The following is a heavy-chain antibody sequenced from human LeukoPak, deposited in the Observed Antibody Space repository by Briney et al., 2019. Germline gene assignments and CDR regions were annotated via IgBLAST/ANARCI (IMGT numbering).Heavy chain of an antibody. V-gene: IGHV3-48*03. CDR1: GFTFSSYE. CDR2: ISSSGSTI. Sequence: GGSLRLSCAASGFTFSSYEMNWVRQAPGKGLEWVSYISSSGSTIYYADSVEGRFTISRDNAKNSLYLQMNSLRAEDTAVYYCARAEVAATFDYWGQGTLVTVSS. D-gene: IGHD2-15*01. J-gene: IGHJ4*02. CDR3: ARAEVAATFDY.